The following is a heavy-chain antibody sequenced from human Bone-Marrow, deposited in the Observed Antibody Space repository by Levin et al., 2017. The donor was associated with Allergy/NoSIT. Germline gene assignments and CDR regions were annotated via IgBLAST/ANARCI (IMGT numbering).Heavy chain of an antibody. Sequence: GGSLRLSCIGSGFNFSSYGMHWVRQAPGKGLEWVGVISYDGSLTIYGDSVKGRLTISRDNSKNSLFLQIDSLKTEDTAMYYCANHFHDSGPDFWGQGTPVTVSS. D-gene: IGHD2-15*01. J-gene: IGHJ4*02. CDR1: GFNFSSYG. V-gene: IGHV3-30*18. CDR2: ISYDGSLT. CDR3: ANHFHDSGPDF.